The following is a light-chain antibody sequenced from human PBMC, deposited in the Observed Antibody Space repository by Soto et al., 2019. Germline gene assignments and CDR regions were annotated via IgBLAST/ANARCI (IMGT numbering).Light chain of an antibody. CDR1: QSVSSY. V-gene: IGKV3-11*01. Sequence: EIVLTQSPATLSLSPGERATLSCRASQSVSSYLAWYQQKPGQAPRLLIYDASNRATGIPARFSGSGSGTDFTLTISSLEPEDFAVYYCQEHSNWPSPTFGGGTKVEIK. CDR2: DAS. J-gene: IGKJ4*01. CDR3: QEHSNWPSPT.